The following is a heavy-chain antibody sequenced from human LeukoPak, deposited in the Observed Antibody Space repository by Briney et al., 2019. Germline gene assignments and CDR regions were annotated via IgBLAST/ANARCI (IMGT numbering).Heavy chain of an antibody. Sequence: PGGSVRLSCAASGFTFRSYSLNWVRQAPGKGLEWVSSITSSSSYIYYADSLKGRFTISRDNSKNTLYLQMNSLRAEDTAVYYCARELTAIAAAGFDYWGQGTLVTVSS. CDR3: ARELTAIAAAGFDY. V-gene: IGHV3-21*01. D-gene: IGHD6-13*01. CDR2: ITSSSSYI. J-gene: IGHJ4*02. CDR1: GFTFRSYS.